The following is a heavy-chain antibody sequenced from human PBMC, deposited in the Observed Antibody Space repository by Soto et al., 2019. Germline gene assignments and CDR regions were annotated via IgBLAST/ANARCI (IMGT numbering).Heavy chain of an antibody. CDR1: GFTFSNAW. CDR3: TTDSPLQQLAYYYSGMDV. Sequence: GGSLRLSCAASGFTFSNAWMNWVRQAPGKGLEWVGRIKSKTDGGTTDYAAPVKGRFTISRDDSKNTLYLQMNSLKTEDTAVYYCTTDSPLQQLAYYYSGMDVWGQGTTVTVAS. D-gene: IGHD6-13*01. CDR2: IKSKTDGGTT. V-gene: IGHV3-15*07. J-gene: IGHJ6*02.